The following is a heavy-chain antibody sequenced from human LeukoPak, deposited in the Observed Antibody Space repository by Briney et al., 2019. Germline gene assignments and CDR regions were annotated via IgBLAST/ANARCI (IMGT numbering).Heavy chain of an antibody. D-gene: IGHD7-27*01. CDR2: IKQDGSEK. J-gene: IGHJ5*02. CDR1: GFTFSSYW. Sequence: GGSLRLSCAASGFTFSSYWMSLVRQAPGKGLEWVANIKQDGSEKYYVDSVKGRFTISRDNAKNSLYLQMNSLRAEDTAVYYCARDLGRLDEYNWFDPWGQGTLVTVSS. V-gene: IGHV3-7*01. CDR3: ARDLGRLDEYNWFDP.